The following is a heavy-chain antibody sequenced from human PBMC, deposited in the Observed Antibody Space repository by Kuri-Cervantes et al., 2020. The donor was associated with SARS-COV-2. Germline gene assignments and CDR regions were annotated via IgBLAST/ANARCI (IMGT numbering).Heavy chain of an antibody. D-gene: IGHD3-10*01. CDR1: GFIFKGFA. J-gene: IGHJ4*02. CDR2: ISSSSSYI. CDR3: ARVIRMGKSLDY. V-gene: IGHV3-21*01. Sequence: GGSLRPPWAASGFIFKGFAIQGVRQAPGKGLEWVSFISSSSSYIYYAVSVKGRFTISRDNAKNSLYLQISSLSAEDTAVFYCARVIRMGKSLDYWGQGTLVTVSS.